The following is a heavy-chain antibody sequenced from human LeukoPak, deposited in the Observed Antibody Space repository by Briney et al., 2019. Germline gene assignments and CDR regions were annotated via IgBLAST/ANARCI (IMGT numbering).Heavy chain of an antibody. J-gene: IGHJ4*02. Sequence: GGSLRLSCAASGFTFSSYAMTWVRQAPGKGLEWVSAISGSDGSTYYADSVKGRFTISRDNSKNTLYLQMNSLRAEDTAIYYCARQSSGIAATDKIDYWGQGTLVTVSS. V-gene: IGHV3-23*01. CDR3: ARQSSGIAATDKIDY. D-gene: IGHD6-13*01. CDR1: GFTFSSYA. CDR2: ISGSDGST.